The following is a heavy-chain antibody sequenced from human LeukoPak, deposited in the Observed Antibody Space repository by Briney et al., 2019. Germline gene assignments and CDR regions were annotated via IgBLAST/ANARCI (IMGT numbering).Heavy chain of an antibody. CDR3: TRAPYGGNSLATY. CDR2: IRSKAYGATT. Sequence: GRSLRLSCTASGFTFGDYAMSWVRQAPGKGLEWVGFIRSKAYGATTEYAASVKGRFTISRDDSKSIAYLQMNSLNTEDTAVYYCTRAPYGGNSLATYWGQGTLVTVSS. J-gene: IGHJ4*02. D-gene: IGHD4-23*01. V-gene: IGHV3-49*04. CDR1: GFTFGDYA.